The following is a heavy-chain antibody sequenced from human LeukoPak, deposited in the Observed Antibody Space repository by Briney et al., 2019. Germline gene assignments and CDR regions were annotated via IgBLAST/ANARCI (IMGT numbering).Heavy chain of an antibody. Sequence: GASVKVSCKASGFTFTDHYLHWVRQAPGQGLEWMGWINPNSGGTNYAQRFQGRVTMTRDTSISAAYMEFSGVTSDDTAVYYCARGPPFGESDYWGQGTLVVVSS. CDR1: GFTFTDHY. J-gene: IGHJ4*02. CDR3: ARGPPFGESDY. V-gene: IGHV1-2*02. D-gene: IGHD3-10*01. CDR2: INPNSGGT.